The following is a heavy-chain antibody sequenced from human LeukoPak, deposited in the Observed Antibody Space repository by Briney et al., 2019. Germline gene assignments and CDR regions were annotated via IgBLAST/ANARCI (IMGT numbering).Heavy chain of an antibody. CDR2: ISGRSTFT. J-gene: IGHJ4*02. CDR3: ARDGAGVYVDY. CDR1: GFTFSDYY. D-gene: IGHD5/OR15-5a*01. Sequence: GGSLRLSCAASGFTFSDYYMSWVRQAPGKGLEWVSYISGRSTFTKYADSVKGRFTISRDNAKNSLYLQMNSLRAEDTAVYYCARDGAGVYVDYWGQGTLVT. V-gene: IGHV3-11*05.